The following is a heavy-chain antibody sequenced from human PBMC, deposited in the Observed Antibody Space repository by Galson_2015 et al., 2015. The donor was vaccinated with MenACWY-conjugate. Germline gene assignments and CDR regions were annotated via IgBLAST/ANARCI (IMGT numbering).Heavy chain of an antibody. J-gene: IGHJ4*02. V-gene: IGHV3-74*01. CDR3: ARDRRDTGIELPGNLIDC. D-gene: IGHD1-1*01. CDR1: GFTFTNYW. Sequence: SLRLSCAASGFTFTNYWMHWVRHAPGKGLVWVSRIDRDGSSTTYADSVKGRFTVSRDTAKNTLYLHTNRLRAEDTAVYYCARDRRDTGIELPGNLIDCGGQGPLVTVSS. CDR2: IDRDGSST.